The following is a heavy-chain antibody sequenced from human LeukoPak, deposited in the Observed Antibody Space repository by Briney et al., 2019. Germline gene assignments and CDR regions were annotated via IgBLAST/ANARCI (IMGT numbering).Heavy chain of an antibody. CDR1: GFTFSSYA. J-gene: IGHJ4*02. CDR3: AKAYCSSTSCYADY. D-gene: IGHD2-2*01. Sequence: GGSLRLSCAASGFTFSSYAMSWVRQAPGKGLEWVSAISGSGGSTYYADSVKGRFTISSDNSKNTLYLQMNSLRAEDTAVYYCAKAYCSSTSCYADYWGQETLVTVSS. CDR2: ISGSGGST. V-gene: IGHV3-23*01.